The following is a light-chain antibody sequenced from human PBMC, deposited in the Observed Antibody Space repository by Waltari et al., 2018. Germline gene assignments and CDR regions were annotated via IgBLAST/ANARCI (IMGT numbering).Light chain of an antibody. Sequence: DIQMTQSPSTLSASVGDRVTITCRASQSISSWLGWYQQKPGKAPKLLIYKAYTLGRGIPSRFSGSGSGTEFTLTISSLQPDDFATYYCQQYNTNSPWTFGQGTKVEIK. CDR1: QSISSW. J-gene: IGKJ1*01. CDR2: KAY. V-gene: IGKV1-5*03. CDR3: QQYNTNSPWT.